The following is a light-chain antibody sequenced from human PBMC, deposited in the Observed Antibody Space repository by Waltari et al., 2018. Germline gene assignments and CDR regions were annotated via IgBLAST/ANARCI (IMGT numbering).Light chain of an antibody. CDR2: DNN. CDR1: SSNIGNYF. V-gene: IGLV1-51*01. CDR3: ATWDNSLTAVV. J-gene: IGLJ2*01. Sequence: QSVLTQPPSVSAAPGQKVTISCSGSSSNIGNYFVSWYHQLPGATPKLLIYDNNTRPSEIPDRFAASKSDTSATLDITGLQMGDEADYYCATWDNSLTAVVFGGGTKLTVL.